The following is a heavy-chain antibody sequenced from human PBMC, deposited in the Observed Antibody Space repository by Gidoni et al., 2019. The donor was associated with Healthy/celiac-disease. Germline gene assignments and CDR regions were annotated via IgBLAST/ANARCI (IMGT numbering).Heavy chain of an antibody. D-gene: IGHD2-15*01. Sequence: QVQLVESGGGVVQPGRSLRLSCAASGFTFSSYGMHWVRQAPGKGLEWVAVIWYDGSNKYYADSVKGRFTISRDNSKNTLYLQMNSLRAEDTAVYYCARWGDCSGGSCYPIYYYYGMDVWGQGTTVTVSS. CDR2: IWYDGSNK. J-gene: IGHJ6*02. V-gene: IGHV3-33*08. CDR1: GFTFSSYG. CDR3: ARWGDCSGGSCYPIYYYYGMDV.